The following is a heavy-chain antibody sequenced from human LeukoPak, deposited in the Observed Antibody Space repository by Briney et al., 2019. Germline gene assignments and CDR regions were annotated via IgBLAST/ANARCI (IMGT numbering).Heavy chain of an antibody. CDR3: ARGRELLRDAFDI. CDR2: TSYDGSNK. CDR1: GFTFSSFS. Sequence: GGSLRLSCAATGFTFSSFSMHWVRQAPGKGLEWVAVTSYDGSNKYYADSVKGRFTISRDNSKNTLYLQMNSLRTEDTAVYYCARGRELLRDAFDIWGQGTVVTVSS. J-gene: IGHJ3*02. V-gene: IGHV3-30*03. D-gene: IGHD1-26*01.